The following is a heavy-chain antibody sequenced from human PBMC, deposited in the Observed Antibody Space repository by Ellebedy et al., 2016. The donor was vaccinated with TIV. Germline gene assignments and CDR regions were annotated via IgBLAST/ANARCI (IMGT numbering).Heavy chain of an antibody. J-gene: IGHJ6*02. Sequence: GESLKISCKGSGYSFTSYWIGWVRQMPGKGLEWMGIIYPGDSDTRYSPSFQGQVTISADKSISTAYLQWSSLKASDTAMYYCARIQLWAHYGMDVWGQGTTVTVSS. D-gene: IGHD5-18*01. CDR2: IYPGDSDT. CDR1: GYSFTSYW. CDR3: ARIQLWAHYGMDV. V-gene: IGHV5-51*01.